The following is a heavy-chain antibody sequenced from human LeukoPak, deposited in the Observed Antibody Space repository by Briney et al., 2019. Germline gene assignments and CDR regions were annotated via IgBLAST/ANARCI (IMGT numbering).Heavy chain of an antibody. V-gene: IGHV1-46*01. CDR3: ARGTSSSWYQLYYMYV. Sequence: ALVKASCKASRYTFTSYYMHWVRQAAGQGLEGMGIINPSGGSTSYAQKFQGRSTMTRDMSTSTVYMELSSLRSEDTDVYYCARGTSSSWYQLYYMYVWGKGTTVTVSS. J-gene: IGHJ6*03. CDR1: RYTFTSYY. CDR2: INPSGGST. D-gene: IGHD6-13*01.